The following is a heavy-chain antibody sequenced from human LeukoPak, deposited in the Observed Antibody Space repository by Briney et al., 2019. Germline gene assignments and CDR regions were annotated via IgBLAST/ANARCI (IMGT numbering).Heavy chain of an antibody. Sequence: PSETLSLTCTVSGGSISNSGDYWGWIRQPPGKGLEWIGNIYYSGSTYYNPSLKSRVTISVDTSKNQFSLKLSSVTAADTAVYYCARGIAVAGISDWFDPWGQGTLVTVSS. D-gene: IGHD6-19*01. CDR1: GGSISNSGDY. CDR2: IYYSGST. CDR3: ARGIAVAGISDWFDP. J-gene: IGHJ5*02. V-gene: IGHV4-39*01.